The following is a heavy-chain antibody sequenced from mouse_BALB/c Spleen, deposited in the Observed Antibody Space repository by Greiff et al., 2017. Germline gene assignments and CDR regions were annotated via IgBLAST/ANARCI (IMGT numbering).Heavy chain of an antibody. CDR2: IWGDGST. D-gene: IGHD1-2*01. J-gene: IGHJ3*01. Sequence: VKLVESGPGLVAPSQSLSITCTVSGFSLTGYGVNWVRQPPGKGLEWLGMIWGDGSTDYNSALKSRLSISKDNSKSQVFLKMNSLQTDDTARYYCARGGYYGYPDFFAYWGQGTLVTVSA. CDR3: ARGGYYGYPDFFAY. V-gene: IGHV2-6-7*01. CDR1: GFSLTGYG.